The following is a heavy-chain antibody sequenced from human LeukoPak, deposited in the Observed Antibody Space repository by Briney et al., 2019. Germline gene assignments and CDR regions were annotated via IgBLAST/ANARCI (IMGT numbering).Heavy chain of an antibody. CDR3: ARAKSYYYDSSGYYLPYYFDY. D-gene: IGHD3-22*01. CDR2: IYYSGST. V-gene: IGHV4-31*03. CDR1: GGSISGGGYY. Sequence: PSETLSLTCTVSGGSISGGGYYWSWIRQHPGKGLEWIGYIYYSGSTYYNPSLKSRVTISVDTSKNQFSLKLSSVTAADTAVYYCARAKSYYYDSSGYYLPYYFDYWGQGTLVTVSS. J-gene: IGHJ4*02.